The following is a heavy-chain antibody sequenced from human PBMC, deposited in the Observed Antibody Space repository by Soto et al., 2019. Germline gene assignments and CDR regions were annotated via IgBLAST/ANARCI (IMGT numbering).Heavy chain of an antibody. Sequence: SQTLSLPCTVAGYSTSSGSYWAWIRQPPGKGPEWIASIYHGGTTFYNPSLKSRITISVDTSNNQFSLKLTSVTAADTAVHYFARVHVMVVAGSTFDYWGHGTLVTVSS. CDR2: IYHGGTT. J-gene: IGHJ4*01. D-gene: IGHD6-19*01. CDR1: GYSTSSGSY. V-gene: IGHV4-38-2*02. CDR3: ARVHVMVVAGSTFDY.